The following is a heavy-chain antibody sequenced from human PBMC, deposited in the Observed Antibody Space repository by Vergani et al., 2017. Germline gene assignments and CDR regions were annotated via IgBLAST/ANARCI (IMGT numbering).Heavy chain of an antibody. V-gene: IGHV3-9*01. CDR3: VKDNDYDADGPFDL. CDR2: IDRNYGVK. D-gene: IGHD3-16*01. Sequence: LVEAGGGLVQPGGSLRLSCTASGFTFQAFAFHWVRQVSGRGLEWVSGIDRNYGVKNGNSFEGRFSISRDNAKKAVFLQMNNPRHEDTALYFCVKDNDYDADGPFDLWGRGTLVTVAS. CDR1: GFTFQAFA. J-gene: IGHJ2*01.